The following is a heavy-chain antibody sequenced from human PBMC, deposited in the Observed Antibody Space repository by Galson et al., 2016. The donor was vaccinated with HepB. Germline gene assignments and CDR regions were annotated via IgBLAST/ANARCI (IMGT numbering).Heavy chain of an antibody. J-gene: IGHJ6*02. CDR1: GFAFSSYG. V-gene: IGHV3-30*03. D-gene: IGHD3-22*01. CDR2: ISYDGNNE. Sequence: SLRLSCAASGFAFSSYGMHWVRQAPGKGLEWVALISYDGNNEYYADSVKGRFTISRDNSKNTVYLQMNSLRAEDTAVYYCASHSDHSRGYYYGMDVWGQGTTVTVPS. CDR3: ASHSDHSRGYYYGMDV.